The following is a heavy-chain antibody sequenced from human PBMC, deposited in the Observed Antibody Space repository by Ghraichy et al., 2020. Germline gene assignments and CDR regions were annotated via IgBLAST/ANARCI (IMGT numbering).Heavy chain of an antibody. V-gene: IGHV3-21*01. CDR2: ISSSSSYI. CDR1: GFTFSSYS. CDR3: ARASPRTGTGGMDV. J-gene: IGHJ6*02. D-gene: IGHD1-1*01. Sequence: GGSLRLSCAASGFTFSSYSMNWVRQAPGKGLEWVSSISSSSSYIYYADSVKGRFTISRDNAKNSLYLQMNSLRAGDTAVYYCARASPRTGTGGMDVWGQGTTVTVSS.